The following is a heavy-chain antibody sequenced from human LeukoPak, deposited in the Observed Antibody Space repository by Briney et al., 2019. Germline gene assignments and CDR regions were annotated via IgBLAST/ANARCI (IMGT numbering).Heavy chain of an antibody. CDR1: GFTFSSYS. CDR3: AENYYDSSGYFGY. CDR2: INSDGSST. D-gene: IGHD3-22*01. V-gene: IGHV3-74*01. Sequence: GGSLRLSCAASGFTFSSYSMHWVRQAPGKGLVGVSRINSDGSSTSYADSVKGRFTISRDNAKNTLHLQMNSLRAEDTAVYYCAENYYDSSGYFGYWGQGTLVTVSS. J-gene: IGHJ4*02.